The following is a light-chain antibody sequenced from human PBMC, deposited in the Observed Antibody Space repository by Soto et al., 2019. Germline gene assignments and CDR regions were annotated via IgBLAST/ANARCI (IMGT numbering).Light chain of an antibody. CDR1: QSVFST. Sequence: DIVMTQSPSTLSVSPGERATLSCRASQSVFSTLAWYQQKPGQTPRLLIYGASTRATNIPARFSGSGSGTEFTLTINSLQSEDFAVYYCQHYNSWPLTFGRGTKVDIK. J-gene: IGKJ4*01. CDR2: GAS. CDR3: QHYNSWPLT. V-gene: IGKV3-15*01.